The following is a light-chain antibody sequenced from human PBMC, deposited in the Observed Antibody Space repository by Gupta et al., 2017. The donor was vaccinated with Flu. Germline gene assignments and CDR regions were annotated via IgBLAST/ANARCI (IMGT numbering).Light chain of an antibody. CDR1: NSNIGTNY. J-gene: IGLJ3*02. CDR3: AAREDGLSCWV. V-gene: IGLV1-47*01. CDR2: LNN. Sequence: QSVLTHPTSASGTPGQSVTISCSGGNSNIGTNYVYWYQQLPGTAPKLLIYLNNKRPSGVPYRFPGSKSGTSASPGIRGVQAQGEAGYYCAAREDGLSCWVFGGGTKLTVL.